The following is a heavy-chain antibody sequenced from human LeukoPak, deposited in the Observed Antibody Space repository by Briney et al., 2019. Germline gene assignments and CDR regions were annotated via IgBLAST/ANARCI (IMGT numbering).Heavy chain of an antibody. V-gene: IGHV4-39*01. CDR3: ARHSYDSSRTPFDY. CDR2: IYYSGST. J-gene: IGHJ4*02. Sequence: SETLSLTCTVSGGSISSSSYSWGWIRQPPGKGLEWIGSIYYSGSTYYNPSLKSRVTISVDTSKNQFSLKLSSVTAADTAVYYCARHSYDSSRTPFDYWGQGTLVTVSS. D-gene: IGHD3-22*01. CDR1: GGSISSSSYS.